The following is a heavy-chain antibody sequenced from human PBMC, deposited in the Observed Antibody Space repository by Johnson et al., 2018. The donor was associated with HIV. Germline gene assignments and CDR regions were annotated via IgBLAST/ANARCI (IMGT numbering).Heavy chain of an antibody. D-gene: IGHD3-22*01. CDR1: GFTFSDSY. CDR2: ISGRGITI. Sequence: VQLVESGGGLVKPGGSLRLSCAASGFTFSDSYMSWIRQAPGKGLEWVSYISGRGITIYYSDSVKGRFTISRANAKNSLYLQMNSLRAEDTAMYYCASYVDDPGHVSMIPGGAFDVWGQGTMVTVSS. CDR3: ASYVDDPGHVSMIPGGAFDV. V-gene: IGHV3-11*04. J-gene: IGHJ3*01.